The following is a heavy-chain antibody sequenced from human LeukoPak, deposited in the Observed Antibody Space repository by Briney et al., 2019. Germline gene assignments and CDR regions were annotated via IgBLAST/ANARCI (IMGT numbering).Heavy chain of an antibody. D-gene: IGHD6-19*01. V-gene: IGHV3-23*01. CDR3: AKDREWYSSVEDY. CDR2: ISGSGGST. Sequence: GGSLRLSCAASGFTFSSFAMSWVRQAPGKGLEWVSAISGSGGSTYYADSVKGRFTISRDNSKNTLYLQMNSLRAEDTAVYYCAKDREWYSSVEDYWGQGTLVTVSS. J-gene: IGHJ4*02. CDR1: GFTFSSFA.